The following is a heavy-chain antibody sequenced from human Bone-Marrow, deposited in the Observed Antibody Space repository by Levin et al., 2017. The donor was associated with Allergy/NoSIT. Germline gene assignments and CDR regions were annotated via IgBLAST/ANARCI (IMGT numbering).Heavy chain of an antibody. D-gene: IGHD5-24*01. J-gene: IGHJ6*02. CDR2: IGGSGIDA. CDR1: GFTFNKYG. Sequence: GESLKISCTASGFTFNKYGLTWVRQAPGKGLEWVASIGGSGIDANYADSVRGRFTITRDMNMIFLQMNRLRVEDTAVYYCAKDPMWDRYNVEMDVWGQGTAVIVSS. CDR3: AKDPMWDRYNVEMDV. V-gene: IGHV3-23*01.